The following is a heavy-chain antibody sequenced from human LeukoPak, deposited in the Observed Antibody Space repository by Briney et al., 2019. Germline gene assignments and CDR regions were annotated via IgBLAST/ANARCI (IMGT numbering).Heavy chain of an antibody. V-gene: IGHV4-30-4*07. CDR1: GGSISSGGYS. CDR3: ARGYCSGGSCYSYYYYNYMDV. D-gene: IGHD2-15*01. CDR2: IYYSGST. J-gene: IGHJ6*03. Sequence: SETLSLTCAVSGGSISSGGYSWSWVRQPPGKGLEWIGHIYYSGSTYYNPSLKSRVTISVDTSKNQFSLKLSSVTAADTAVYYCARGYCSGGSCYSYYYYNYMDVWGKGTTVTVSS.